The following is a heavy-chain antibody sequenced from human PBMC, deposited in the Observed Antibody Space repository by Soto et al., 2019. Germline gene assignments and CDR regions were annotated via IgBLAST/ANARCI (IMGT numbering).Heavy chain of an antibody. CDR2: IIPIIGII. Sequence: ASVKVSCKASGYTFTSYAIDWVRQAPGQRLEWNGRIIPIIGIIKYAQKFQGRVTISADKFTGTAYMELTGLRSDDTAVYYCAGDPDSHYNDSHASSYPWGQGTLVTVSS. CDR1: GYTFTSYA. V-gene: IGHV1-3*01. CDR3: AGDPDSHYNDSHASSYP. D-gene: IGHD4-4*01. J-gene: IGHJ5*02.